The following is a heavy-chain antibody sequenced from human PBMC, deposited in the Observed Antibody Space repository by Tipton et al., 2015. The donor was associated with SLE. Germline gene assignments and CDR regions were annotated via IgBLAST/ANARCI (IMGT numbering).Heavy chain of an antibody. CDR1: GGSISSSSYY. J-gene: IGHJ5*02. Sequence: TLSLTCTVSGGSISSSSYYWGWIRQPPGKGLEWIGSIYYSGSTYYNPSLKSRVTISVDTSKNQFSLKLSSVTAADTAVYYCARRKGPYSSSWYHWGQGTLVTVSS. D-gene: IGHD6-13*01. CDR2: IYYSGST. V-gene: IGHV4-39*01. CDR3: ARRKGPYSSSWYH.